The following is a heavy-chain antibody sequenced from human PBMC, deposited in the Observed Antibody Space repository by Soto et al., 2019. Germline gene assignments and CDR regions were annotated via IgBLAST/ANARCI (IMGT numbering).Heavy chain of an antibody. Sequence: EVQLVESGGGLVQPGGSLRLSCAASGFTFSSYSMNWVRQAPGKGLEWFSYISGSGTTIYYADSVKGRFTVSRDNAKNSLYLQMNRLRAEDMAVYYCARTWYSSGWGWFDPWGQGTLVTVSS. V-gene: IGHV3-48*01. D-gene: IGHD6-19*01. CDR3: ARTWYSSGWGWFDP. CDR2: ISGSGTTI. J-gene: IGHJ5*02. CDR1: GFTFSSYS.